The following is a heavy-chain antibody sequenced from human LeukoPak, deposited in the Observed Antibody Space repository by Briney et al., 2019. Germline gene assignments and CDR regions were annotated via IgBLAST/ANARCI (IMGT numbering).Heavy chain of an antibody. Sequence: GSLRLSCAASGFTFSAYWMHWVRQAPGKGLVWVSRINSDGSSTSYADSVKGRFTISRDNAKNTLYLQMNSLRAEDTAVYYCAILGRGSNFDYWGQGTLVTVSS. CDR2: INSDGSST. J-gene: IGHJ4*02. D-gene: IGHD3-10*01. V-gene: IGHV3-74*01. CDR1: GFTFSAYW. CDR3: AILGRGSNFDY.